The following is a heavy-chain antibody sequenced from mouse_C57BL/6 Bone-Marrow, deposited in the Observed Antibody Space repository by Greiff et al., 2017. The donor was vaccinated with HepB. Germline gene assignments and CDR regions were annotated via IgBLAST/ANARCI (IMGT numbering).Heavy chain of an antibody. CDR3: ARHEVVYAMDY. D-gene: IGHD1-1*02. V-gene: IGHV5-6*01. CDR1: GFTFSSYG. Sequence: VKLVESGGDLVKPGGSLKLSCAASGFTFSSYGMSWVRQTPDKRLEWVATISSGGSYTYYPDSVKGRFTISRDNAKNTLYLQMSSLKSEDTAMYYCARHEVVYAMDYWGQGTSVTVSS. J-gene: IGHJ4*01. CDR2: ISSGGSYT.